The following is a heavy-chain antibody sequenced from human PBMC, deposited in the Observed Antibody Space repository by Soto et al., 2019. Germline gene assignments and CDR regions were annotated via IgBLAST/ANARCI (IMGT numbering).Heavy chain of an antibody. CDR3: ARDHKQWLVRERHYYYGMDV. J-gene: IGHJ6*02. D-gene: IGHD6-19*01. Sequence: GASVKVSCKASGHTFTSYGISWVRQAPGQGLEWMGWISAYNGNTNYAQKLQGRVTMTTDTSTSTAYMELRSLRSDDTAVYYCARDHKQWLVRERHYYYGMDVWGQGTTVTVSS. CDR2: ISAYNGNT. V-gene: IGHV1-18*01. CDR1: GHTFTSYG.